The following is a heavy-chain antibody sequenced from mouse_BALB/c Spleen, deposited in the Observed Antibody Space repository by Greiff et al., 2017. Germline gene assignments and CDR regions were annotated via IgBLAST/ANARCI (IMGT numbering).Heavy chain of an antibody. V-gene: IGHV1-87*01. Sequence: QVQLKQSGAELARPGASVKLSCKASGYTFTSYWMQWVKQRPGQGLEWIGAIYPGDGDTRYTQKFKGKATLTADKSSSTAYMQLSSLASEDSAVYYCARDRYPYAMDYWGQGTSVTVSS. CDR1: GYTFTSYW. CDR3: ARDRYPYAMDY. J-gene: IGHJ4*01. CDR2: IYPGDGDT. D-gene: IGHD5-1-1*01.